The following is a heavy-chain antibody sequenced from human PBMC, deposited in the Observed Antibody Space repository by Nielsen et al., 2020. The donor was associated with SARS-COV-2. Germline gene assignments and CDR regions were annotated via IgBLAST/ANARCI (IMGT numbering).Heavy chain of an antibody. J-gene: IGHJ6*02. Sequence: ASVKVSCKVSGYSLTEISMHWVRQAPGKRLEWMGRFDPEDGEIIYAQKFEGRVTMTEDTSTDTAYMELRSLRSEDTAVYYCATSDFTIIPLFWGQGTAVTVSS. V-gene: IGHV1-24*01. D-gene: IGHD3-3*01. CDR1: GYSLTEIS. CDR2: FDPEDGEI. CDR3: ATSDFTIIPLF.